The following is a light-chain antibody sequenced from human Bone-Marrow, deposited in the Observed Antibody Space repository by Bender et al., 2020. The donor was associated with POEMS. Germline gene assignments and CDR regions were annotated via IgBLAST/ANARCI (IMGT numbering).Light chain of an antibody. V-gene: IGLV3-1*01. J-gene: IGLJ2*01. CDR3: RAWDTYSVI. CDR1: DLGDKY. CDR2: QDT. Sequence: SYEVTQPPSVSVSPGQTASITCSGDDLGDKYVAWYQQKPGQSPVLVIYQDTKRPSGIPERFSGSNSGNTATLTISGTQAMNEADYYCRAWDTYSVIFGGGTKLTVL.